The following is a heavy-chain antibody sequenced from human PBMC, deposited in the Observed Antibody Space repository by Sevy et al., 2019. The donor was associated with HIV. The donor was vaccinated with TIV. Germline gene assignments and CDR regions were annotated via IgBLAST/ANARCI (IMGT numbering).Heavy chain of an antibody. CDR3: ARAYGDYVGGYYFDY. J-gene: IGHJ4*02. V-gene: IGHV3-21*01. CDR1: GFTFSLYS. CDR2: ITRSSSYI. Sequence: GESLKISCAASGFTFSLYSLNWVRQAPGKGLEWVSSITRSSSYIYYTDSVKGRFTISRDNAKNSLYLQMNSLRVEDTAVYYCARAYGDYVGGYYFDYWGQGALVTVSS. D-gene: IGHD4-17*01.